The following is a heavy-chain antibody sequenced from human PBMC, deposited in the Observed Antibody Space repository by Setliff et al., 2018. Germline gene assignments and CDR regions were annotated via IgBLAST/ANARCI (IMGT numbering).Heavy chain of an antibody. J-gene: IGHJ5*02. CDR3: AACITMVRGVIMKYNWFDP. Sequence: SETLSLTCAAYGGTFSGYYWSWIRQPPGKGLEWIGEIYHSGTTNYNPSLKSRVTISVDSSKNQFSLRLTSVTAADTAIYFCAACITMVRGVIMKYNWFDPWGPGTLVTSPQ. CDR1: GGTFSGYY. D-gene: IGHD3-10*01. V-gene: IGHV4-34*08. CDR2: IYHSGTT.